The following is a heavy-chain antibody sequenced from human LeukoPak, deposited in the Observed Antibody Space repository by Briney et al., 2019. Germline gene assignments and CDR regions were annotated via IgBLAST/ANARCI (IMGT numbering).Heavy chain of an antibody. Sequence: KPSETLTLTCTVSGGSISSSSYYWGWIRQPPGKGLEWIGSIYYSGSTYYNPSLKSRVTISVDTSKNQFSLKLSSVTAADTAVYYCARYDRPGGWFDPWGQGTLVTVSS. D-gene: IGHD2-8*01. CDR1: GGSISSSSYY. J-gene: IGHJ5*02. V-gene: IGHV4-39*07. CDR3: ARYDRPGGWFDP. CDR2: IYYSGST.